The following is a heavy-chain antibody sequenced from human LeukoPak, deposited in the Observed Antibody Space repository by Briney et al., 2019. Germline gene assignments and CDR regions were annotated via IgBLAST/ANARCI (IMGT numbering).Heavy chain of an antibody. CDR1: GGSISSYY. D-gene: IGHD6-13*01. V-gene: IGHV4-4*09. CDR2: IYTSGST. Sequence: PSETLSLTCTVSGGSISSYYWSWIRQPPGKGLEWIGYIYTSGSTNYNPSLKSRVTISVDTSKNQFSLKLSSVTAADTAVYYCARRADSSSWLWAWFDPWGQGTLVTVSS. J-gene: IGHJ5*02. CDR3: ARRADSSSWLWAWFDP.